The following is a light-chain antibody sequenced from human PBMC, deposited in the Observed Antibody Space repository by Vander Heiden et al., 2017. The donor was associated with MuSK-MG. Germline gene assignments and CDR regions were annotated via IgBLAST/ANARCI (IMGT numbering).Light chain of an antibody. CDR1: QSVLHRDNNKNY. Sequence: DIVMTQSPDSLAVSLGERATVNCKSSQSVLHRDNNKNYLAWYQQRPGQPPKLLINWASTRESGVPDRFSGSGSETDFTLTISSLQAEDVAVYYCQQHYNTPMAFGQGTKVEIK. CDR3: QQHYNTPMA. CDR2: WAS. V-gene: IGKV4-1*01. J-gene: IGKJ1*01.